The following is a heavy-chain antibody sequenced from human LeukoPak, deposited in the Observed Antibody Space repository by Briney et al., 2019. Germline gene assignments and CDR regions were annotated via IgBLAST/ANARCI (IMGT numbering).Heavy chain of an antibody. CDR1: GGSISSYY. CDR2: IYTSGST. CDR3: ARLLGGDSFYFDY. D-gene: IGHD2-21*01. V-gene: IGHV4-4*09. Sequence: SETLSLTCTVSGGSISSYYWSWIRQPPGKGLEWIGYIYTSGSTNYNSSLKSRVTISVDTSKNQFSLKLSSVTAADTAVYYCARLLGGDSFYFDYWGQGTLVTVSS. J-gene: IGHJ4*02.